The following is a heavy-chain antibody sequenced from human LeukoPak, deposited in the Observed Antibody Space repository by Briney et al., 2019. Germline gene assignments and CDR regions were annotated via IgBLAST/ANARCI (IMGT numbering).Heavy chain of an antibody. CDR1: GFSFSSYS. CDR3: ARARLDCSGGSCYDYAPPTSFQH. Sequence: GGSLRLSCAASGFSFSSYSMNWVRQAPGKGLEWVSSISISSSYIYYADSVKGRFTISRDNAKNSLYLQMNSLRAEDTAVYYCARARLDCSGGSCYDYAPPTSFQHWGQGTLVTVSS. D-gene: IGHD2-15*01. V-gene: IGHV3-21*01. J-gene: IGHJ1*01. CDR2: ISISSSYI.